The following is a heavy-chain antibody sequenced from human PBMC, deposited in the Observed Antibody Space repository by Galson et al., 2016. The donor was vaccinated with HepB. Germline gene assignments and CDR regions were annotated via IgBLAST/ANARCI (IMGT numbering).Heavy chain of an antibody. J-gene: IGHJ4*01. CDR2: INPGGDKT. CDR3: ARDSNYSPEY. CDR1: GYTFSSYY. Sequence: SVKVSCKASGYTFSSYYMHWARQAPGQGLEWMGQINPGGDKTDYAQKFQGRLTLTRDTSTSAAYMELGGLSPEDTAVYYWARDSNYSPEYWGQGTPVTVSS. D-gene: IGHD4-11*01. V-gene: IGHV1-46*01.